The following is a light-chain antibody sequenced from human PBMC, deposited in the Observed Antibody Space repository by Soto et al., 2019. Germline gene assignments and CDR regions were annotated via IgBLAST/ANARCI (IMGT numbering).Light chain of an antibody. J-gene: IGLJ2*01. CDR2: DVN. CDR3: TSWTTITTMI. CDR1: SSDIGAYNF. Sequence: QSVLTQPASVSGSPGQSITISCTGTSSDIGAYNFVSGYHQHPGKAPKLMLYDVNIRPSGVSNRFSGSKSGNTASLTISGLQAEDEADYYCTSWTTITTMIFGGGTKLTVL. V-gene: IGLV2-14*03.